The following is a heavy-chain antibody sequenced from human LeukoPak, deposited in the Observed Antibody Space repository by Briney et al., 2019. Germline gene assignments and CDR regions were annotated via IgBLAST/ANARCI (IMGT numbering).Heavy chain of an antibody. CDR1: GFTFSSHG. CDR3: AREKLSYDYVWGSYRESYYFDY. Sequence: GGSLRLSCAASGFTFSSHGMNWVRQAPGKGLEWVSGIGGSGGFITYYADSVKGRFTVSRDNSKNTLYLQMNSLRADDTAVYYCAREKLSYDYVWGSYRESYYFDYWGQGTLATVSS. D-gene: IGHD3-16*02. CDR2: IGGSGGFIT. J-gene: IGHJ4*02. V-gene: IGHV3-23*01.